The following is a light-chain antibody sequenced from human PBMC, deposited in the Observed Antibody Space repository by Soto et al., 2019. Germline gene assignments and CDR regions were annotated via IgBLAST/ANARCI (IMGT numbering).Light chain of an antibody. J-gene: IGKJ1*01. CDR2: GAS. CDR3: QQYNNWPLT. CDR1: QSVSSN. Sequence: ETLMTQSPVTLSVSPGERATLSCRASQSVSSNLAWYQQKPGQAPRLLIYGASTRATGIPARFSGSGSGTEFTLTISRLQSEDFAVYHCQQYNNWPLTFGQGTKVDIK. V-gene: IGKV3-15*01.